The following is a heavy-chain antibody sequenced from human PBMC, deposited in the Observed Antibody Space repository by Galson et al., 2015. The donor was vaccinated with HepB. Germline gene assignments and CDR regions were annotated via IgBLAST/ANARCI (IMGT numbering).Heavy chain of an antibody. V-gene: IGHV3-74*01. Sequence: SLRLSCAASGFIFSNYWMHWVRQAPGKGLMWVSGVKSDGSSTTYADSVKGRFTISRDNAKNTLYLQMNSLRAEDTAVYYCVSGRVYYDSTGYKIFDYWGQGILVTVSS. J-gene: IGHJ4*02. CDR2: VKSDGSST. CDR1: GFIFSNYW. CDR3: VSGRVYYDSTGYKIFDY. D-gene: IGHD3-22*01.